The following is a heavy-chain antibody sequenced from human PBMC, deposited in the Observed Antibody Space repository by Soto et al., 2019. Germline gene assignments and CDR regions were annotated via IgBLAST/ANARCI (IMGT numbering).Heavy chain of an antibody. CDR1: GFTFSSYG. CDR3: AKTITMMEYGMDV. V-gene: IGHV3-30*18. J-gene: IGHJ6*02. CDR2: ISYDGSNK. D-gene: IGHD3-22*01. Sequence: GGSLRLSCAASGFTFSSYGMHWVRQAPGKGLEWVAVISYDGSNKYYADSVKGRFTISRDNSKNTLYLQMNSLRAEDTAVYYCAKTITMMEYGMDVWGQGTTVTVSS.